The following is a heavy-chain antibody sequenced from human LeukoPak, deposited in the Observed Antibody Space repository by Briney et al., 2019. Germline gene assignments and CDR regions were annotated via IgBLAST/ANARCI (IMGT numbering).Heavy chain of an antibody. D-gene: IGHD3-22*01. Sequence: PSETLSLTCTVSGGSISSGSYSWSWMRQPAGKGLEWIGRISTSGSTNYNPSLKSRVTISVDTSKNQFSLKLSSVTAADTAVYHCARLGEGYYYGSSGYYYDYWGQGTLVTVSS. CDR1: GGSISSGSYS. V-gene: IGHV4-61*02. J-gene: IGHJ4*02. CDR2: ISTSGST. CDR3: ARLGEGYYYGSSGYYYDY.